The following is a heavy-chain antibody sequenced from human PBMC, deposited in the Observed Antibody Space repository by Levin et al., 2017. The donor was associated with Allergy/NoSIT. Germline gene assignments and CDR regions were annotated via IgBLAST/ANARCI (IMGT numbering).Heavy chain of an antibody. V-gene: IGHV3-23*01. Sequence: PGESLKISCAASGFIFSNYAMSWVRQAPGKGLEWVSGITGSGDNTNYADSVKGRFTISRDNSKNTLFLQLNSLRAEDTALYYCTKGGHYGDYQMGWGQGTLVTVS. J-gene: IGHJ1*01. D-gene: IGHD4-17*01. CDR3: TKGGHYGDYQMG. CDR2: ITGSGDNT. CDR1: GFIFSNYA.